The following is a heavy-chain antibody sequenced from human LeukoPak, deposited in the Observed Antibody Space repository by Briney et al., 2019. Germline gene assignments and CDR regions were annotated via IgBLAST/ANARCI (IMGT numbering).Heavy chain of an antibody. CDR1: GFTFSDYY. J-gene: IGHJ4*02. V-gene: IGHV3-11*01. CDR2: ISSSGSTI. Sequence: GGSLRLSCAASGFTFSDYYMSWIRQAPGKGLEWVSYISSSGSTIYYADSMKGRFTISRDNAKNSLYLQMNSLGAEDTAVYYCARDSQLRYFDWLKANLYFDYWGQGTLVTVSS. CDR3: ARDSQLRYFDWLKANLYFDY. D-gene: IGHD3-9*01.